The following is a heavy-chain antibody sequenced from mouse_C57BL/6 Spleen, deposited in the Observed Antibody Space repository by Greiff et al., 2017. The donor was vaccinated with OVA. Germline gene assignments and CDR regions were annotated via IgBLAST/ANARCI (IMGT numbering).Heavy chain of an antibody. CDR3: ARSTVPYWYFDV. Sequence: EVKLVESGGGLVQPGGSLSLSCAASGFTFTDYYMSWVRQPPGKALEWLGFIRNKANGYPTESSASVKGRFTISRDNSQSILYLQMNALRAEDSATYYCARSTVPYWYFDVWGTGTTVTVSS. J-gene: IGHJ1*03. V-gene: IGHV7-3*01. CDR2: IRNKANGYPT. CDR1: GFTFTDYY.